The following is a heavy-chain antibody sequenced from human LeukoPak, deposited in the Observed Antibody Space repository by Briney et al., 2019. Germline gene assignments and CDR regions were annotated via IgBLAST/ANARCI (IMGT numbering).Heavy chain of an antibody. CDR2: MNPNSGNT. Sequence: ASVKVSCKASGYTFTSYDINWVRQATGQGLEWMGWMNPNSGNTGYAQKFQGRVTMTRNTSISTAYMELSSLRSEDTAVYYCARGQGVRYFDWLLLRRPLGTLYYFDYWGQGTLVTVSS. V-gene: IGHV1-8*01. J-gene: IGHJ4*02. CDR3: ARGQGVRYFDWLLLRRPLGTLYYFDY. CDR1: GYTFTSYD. D-gene: IGHD3-9*01.